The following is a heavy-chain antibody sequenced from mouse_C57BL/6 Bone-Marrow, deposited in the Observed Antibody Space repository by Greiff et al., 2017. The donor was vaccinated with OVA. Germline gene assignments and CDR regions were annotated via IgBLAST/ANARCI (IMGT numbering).Heavy chain of an antibody. V-gene: IGHV1-66*01. CDR3: ARRSWAWFAY. J-gene: IGHJ3*01. CDR2: IYPGSGNT. CDR1: GYSFTSYY. Sequence: QVQLKQSGPELVKPGASVKISCKASGYSFTSYYIHWVKQRPGQGLEWIGWIYPGSGNTKYNEKFKGKATLTADTSSSTAYMQLSSLTSEDSAVYYCARRSWAWFAYWGQGTLVTVSA. D-gene: IGHD4-1*01.